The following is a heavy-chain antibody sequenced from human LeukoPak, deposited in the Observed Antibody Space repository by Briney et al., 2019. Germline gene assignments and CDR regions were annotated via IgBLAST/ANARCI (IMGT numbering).Heavy chain of an antibody. V-gene: IGHV4-39*07. CDR2: IYYSGST. Sequence: SETLSLTCTVSGGSISSSSYYWGWIRQPPGKGLEWIGSIYYSGSTYYNPSLKSRVTISVDTSKNQFSLKLSSVIAADTAVYYCAKDADGSNNWFDPWGQGTLVTVSS. J-gene: IGHJ5*02. CDR3: AKDADGSNNWFDP. D-gene: IGHD1-26*01. CDR1: GGSISSSSYY.